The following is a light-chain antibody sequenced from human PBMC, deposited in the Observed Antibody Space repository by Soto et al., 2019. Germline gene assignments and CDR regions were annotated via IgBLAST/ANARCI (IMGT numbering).Light chain of an antibody. CDR2: AAS. V-gene: IGKV1-39*01. J-gene: IGKJ1*01. Sequence: DIQMTQSPSSLYASIGDRVTITCRASQSISTYLSWYQKKAGKAPKLLISAASTLRDGVPPRFSGSGSGTDFTLTISSLQPEDFAVYYRQKSYSSPRTFGQGTKVEIK. CDR1: QSISTY. CDR3: QKSYSSPRT.